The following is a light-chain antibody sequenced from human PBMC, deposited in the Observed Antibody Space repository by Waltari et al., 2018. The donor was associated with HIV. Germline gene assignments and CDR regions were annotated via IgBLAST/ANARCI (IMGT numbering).Light chain of an antibody. CDR3: QSYDSSLSGSRV. CDR1: SSNIGAGYD. Sequence: QSVLTQPPSVSGAPGQRVTISCTGSSSNIGAGYDVHWYQHLPGTVPKLLIYGNTNRPSVVPDRCSGSKSGTSASLAITGLQAEDEADYYCQSYDSSLSGSRVFGGGTKLTVL. CDR2: GNT. V-gene: IGLV1-40*01. J-gene: IGLJ3*02.